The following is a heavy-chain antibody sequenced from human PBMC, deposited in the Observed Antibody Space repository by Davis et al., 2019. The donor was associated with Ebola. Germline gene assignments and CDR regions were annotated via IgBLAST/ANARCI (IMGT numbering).Heavy chain of an antibody. J-gene: IGHJ4*02. CDR2: IIPIFGTA. Sequence: SVKVSCKASGGTFSSYAISWVRQAPGQGLEWMGGIIPIFGTANYAQKFQGRVTITADESTRTAYMELNGLRSEDTAVYYCAHLGPQKYCSGGGCHGYLDYWGQGTLVTVSS. CDR3: AHLGPQKYCSGGGCHGYLDY. D-gene: IGHD2-15*01. CDR1: GGTFSSYA. V-gene: IGHV1-69*13.